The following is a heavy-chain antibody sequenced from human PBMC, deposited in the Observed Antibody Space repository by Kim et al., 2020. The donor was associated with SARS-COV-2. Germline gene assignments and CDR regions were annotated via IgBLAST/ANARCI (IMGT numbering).Heavy chain of an antibody. J-gene: IGHJ6*02. CDR1: GFTFGDYA. V-gene: IGHV3-49*03. D-gene: IGHD6-6*01. CDR3: TRDGVAARHAYYYYYYGMDV. CDR2: IRSKAYGGTT. Sequence: GGSLRLSCTASGFTFGDYAMSWFRQAPGKGLEWVGFIRSKAYGGTTEYAASVKGRFTISRDDSKSIAYLQMNSLKTEDTAVYYCTRDGVAARHAYYYYYYGMDVWGQGTTVTVSS.